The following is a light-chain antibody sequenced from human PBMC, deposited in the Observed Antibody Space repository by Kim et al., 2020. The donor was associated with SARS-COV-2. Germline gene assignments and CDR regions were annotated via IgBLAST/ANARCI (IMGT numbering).Light chain of an antibody. V-gene: IGKV3-11*01. Sequence: PGERATLSCRASQSVGSYFAWYQQKPGQAPRLLIYDTSNRATGVPARFSGSGSGTDFTLTIDSLEPEDFAVYYCQQRRHWPPITFGQGTRLEIK. J-gene: IGKJ5*01. CDR3: QQRRHWPPIT. CDR2: DTS. CDR1: QSVGSY.